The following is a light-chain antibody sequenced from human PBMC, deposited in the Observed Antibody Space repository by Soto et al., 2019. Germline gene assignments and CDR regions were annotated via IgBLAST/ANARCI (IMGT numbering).Light chain of an antibody. CDR2: AVS. V-gene: IGLV2-8*01. CDR1: SSDVGGYKY. Sequence: QSALTQPPSASGSPGQSVTISCTGTSSDVGGYKYVSWYQRYPGKAPKLMIYAVSERPSGVPDRFSGSKSGNTASLTVSGLQAEDEADYYCSSYAGSNNYVFGTGTKVTVL. J-gene: IGLJ1*01. CDR3: SSYAGSNNYV.